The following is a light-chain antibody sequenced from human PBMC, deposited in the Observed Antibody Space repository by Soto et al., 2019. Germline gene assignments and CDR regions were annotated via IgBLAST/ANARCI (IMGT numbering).Light chain of an antibody. J-gene: IGKJ5*01. Sequence: MVLPPSPAPLSLSPVEGGTLACRASQSVSSTLAWYQQQPGQSPRILMSDASTRATGIPARFSGSRSGTAFTPTLSSLQSEEFAVDDSQQYHNWPNTFGQGTRLEIK. CDR3: QQYHNWPNT. CDR1: QSVSST. CDR2: DAS. V-gene: IGKV3-15*01.